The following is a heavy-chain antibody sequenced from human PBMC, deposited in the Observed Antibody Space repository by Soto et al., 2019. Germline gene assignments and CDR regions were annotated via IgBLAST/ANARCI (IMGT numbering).Heavy chain of an antibody. V-gene: IGHV3-30-3*01. CDR2: ISYDGSNK. D-gene: IGHD4-17*01. J-gene: IGHJ4*02. CDR3: ASAPTTVVTPDYFDY. CDR1: RFTFSSYA. Sequence: GGSLRLSCAASRFTFSSYAMHWVRQAPGKGLEWVAAISYDGSNKYYADSVKGRFTISRDNSKNTLYLQMNSLRVEDTAVYYCASAPTTVVTPDYFDYWGQGTLVTVSS.